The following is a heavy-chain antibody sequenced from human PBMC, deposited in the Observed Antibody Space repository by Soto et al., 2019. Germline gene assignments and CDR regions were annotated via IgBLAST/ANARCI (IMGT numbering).Heavy chain of an antibody. CDR1: GGSISSGDYY. V-gene: IGHV4-30-4*01. CDR2: IYYSGST. D-gene: IGHD2-15*01. Sequence: LSLTCTVSGGSISSGDYYWSWIRQPPGKGLERIGYIYYSGSTYYNPSLKSRVTISVDTSKNQFSLKLSSVTAADTAVYYCARDNLVVVAARDYYYYGMDVWGQGTTVTVSS. J-gene: IGHJ6*02. CDR3: ARDNLVVVAARDYYYYGMDV.